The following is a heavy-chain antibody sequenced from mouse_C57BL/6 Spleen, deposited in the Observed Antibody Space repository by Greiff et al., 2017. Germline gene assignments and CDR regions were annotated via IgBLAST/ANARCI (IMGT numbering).Heavy chain of an antibody. D-gene: IGHD2-4*01. V-gene: IGHV1-72*01. Sequence: VQLQQPGAELVKPGASVKLSCKASGYTFTSYWMHWVKQRPGRGLEWIGRIYPDSGGTKYNEKFKSKATLTVDKTSSTAYMQLRSLTSEGSAVYYCARGDYDDAMECWGTGTTVTVSS. CDR2: IYPDSGGT. CDR1: GYTFTSYW. CDR3: ARGDYDDAMEC. J-gene: IGHJ4*01.